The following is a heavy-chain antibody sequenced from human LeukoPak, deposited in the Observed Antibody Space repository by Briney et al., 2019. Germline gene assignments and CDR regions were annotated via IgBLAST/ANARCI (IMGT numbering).Heavy chain of an antibody. CDR1: GGSISSHY. J-gene: IGHJ4*02. D-gene: IGHD3-10*01. CDR3: ARGKVRGVRFDY. CDR2: IYYSGST. V-gene: IGHV4-59*11. Sequence: SETLSLTSTVSGGSISSHYWTWIRQPPGKGLEWIGYIYYSGSTNYNPSLKSRVTISVDTSKNQFSLKLSSLTAADTAVYYCARGKVRGVRFDYWGQGTLVTVSS.